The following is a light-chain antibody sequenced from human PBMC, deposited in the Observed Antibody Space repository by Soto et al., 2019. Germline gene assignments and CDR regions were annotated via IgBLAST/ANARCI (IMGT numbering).Light chain of an antibody. Sequence: EIVMTQSPATLSVSPGQRASLSCRASQSIRTNLAWYQQRPGRSPRLLIFGASTRATGVPARFSGSGSGTDFTLTISSLQSEDFAVYYCQQYNKWPLFTFGPGTRVDIK. J-gene: IGKJ3*01. V-gene: IGKV3-15*01. CDR2: GAS. CDR3: QQYNKWPLFT. CDR1: QSIRTN.